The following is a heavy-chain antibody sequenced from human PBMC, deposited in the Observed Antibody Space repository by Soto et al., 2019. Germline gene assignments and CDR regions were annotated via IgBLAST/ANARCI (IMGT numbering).Heavy chain of an antibody. D-gene: IGHD2-2*01. CDR2: ISASGTAT. CDR1: GFTCRSCA. CDR3: AKAPLDIAARTAPIDY. Sequence: XGSLILSCSTSGFTCRSCAMTRVRQAPGLGLEWVPTISASGTATFHADSAKRRFTISSDDATSWTLQTHGLRVEDSAVYYCAKAPLDIAARTAPIDYWGKRTLVTVSS. J-gene: IGHJ4*02. V-gene: IGHV3-23*01.